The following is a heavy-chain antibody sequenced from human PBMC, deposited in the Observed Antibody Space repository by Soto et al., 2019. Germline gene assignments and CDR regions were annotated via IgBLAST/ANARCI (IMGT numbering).Heavy chain of an antibody. CDR1: GYIFVNYG. CDR3: AMVDNYVTPTPQDV. D-gene: IGHD3-16*01. Sequence: QVQLVQSGDEVRKPGSSVKVSCKASGYIFVNYGIAWVRQAPGQGLEWMGWISPYSGNTHSASQVQGRLTMTTDTXPLTASMDLGSLTSDDTAAYYCAMVDNYVTPTPQDVWGQGTTVTVSS. J-gene: IGHJ6*02. V-gene: IGHV1-18*01. CDR2: ISPYSGNT.